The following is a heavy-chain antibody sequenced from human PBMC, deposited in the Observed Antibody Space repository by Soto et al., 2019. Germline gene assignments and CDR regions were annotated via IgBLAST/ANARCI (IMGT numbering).Heavy chain of an antibody. CDR3: ARAPYGDYGQFDA. D-gene: IGHD4-17*01. CDR2: IYDTEST. J-gene: IGHJ5*02. CDR1: GGSVSSDIYY. Sequence: QVHLQESGPGHVKASETLSLTCSVSGGSVSSDIYYWNWIRQPPGKGLDWIGYIYDTESTNYNPSLKSGVTASVDTSNNQNPLKVSSVTAADTAVYYCARAPYGDYGQFDAWGRGALVTVSS. V-gene: IGHV4-61*01.